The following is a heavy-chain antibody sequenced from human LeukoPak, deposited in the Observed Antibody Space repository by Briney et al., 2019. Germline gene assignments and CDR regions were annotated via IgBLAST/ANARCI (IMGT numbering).Heavy chain of an antibody. Sequence: GGSLRLSCAASGFTFSSYGMRWVRQAPGKGLEWVAVISYDGSNKYYADSVKGRFTISRDNSKNTLYLQMNSLRAEDTAVYYCAKLAGSTEYDYWGQGTLVIVSS. CDR2: ISYDGSNK. CDR3: AKLAGSTEYDY. V-gene: IGHV3-30*18. J-gene: IGHJ4*02. D-gene: IGHD5/OR15-5a*01. CDR1: GFTFSSYG.